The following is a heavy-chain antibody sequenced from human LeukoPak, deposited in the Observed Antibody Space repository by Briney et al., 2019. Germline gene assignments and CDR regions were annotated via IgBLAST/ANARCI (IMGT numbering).Heavy chain of an antibody. CDR3: ARGADAGSYGSLVYFDY. V-gene: IGHV1-18*01. D-gene: IGHD3-16*01. J-gene: IGHJ4*02. Sequence: GAAVTVSCPASGCIFTPYGIDWVRQAPGQEVEGLGLISAYSGNTNFAQKVQGRVTMTTDTSTSTAYMELRSLRSDDAAVYFCARGADAGSYGSLVYFDYWGQGTLVTVSS. CDR1: GCIFTPYG. CDR2: ISAYSGNT.